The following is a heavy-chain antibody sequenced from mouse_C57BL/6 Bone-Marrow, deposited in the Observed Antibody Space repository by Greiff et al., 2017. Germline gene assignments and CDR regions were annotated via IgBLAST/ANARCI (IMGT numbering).Heavy chain of an antibody. CDR2: IYPGDGDT. CDR1: GYAFSSSW. CDR3: AKGYYYGSSHHWYFDG. J-gene: IGHJ1*03. D-gene: IGHD1-1*01. V-gene: IGHV1-82*01. Sequence: VQLQQSGPELVKPGASVKISCKASGYAFSSSWMNWVKQRPGKGLEWIGRIYPGDGDTTYNGKFKGKATLTADKSSSTAYMQLSSLTSEDSAVYFCAKGYYYGSSHHWYFDGWGTGTTVTVSS.